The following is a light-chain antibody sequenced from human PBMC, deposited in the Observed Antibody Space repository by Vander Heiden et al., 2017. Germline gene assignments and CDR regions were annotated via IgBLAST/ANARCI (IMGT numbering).Light chain of an antibody. CDR3: QSDESSSTVV. J-gene: IGLJ2*01. CDR1: SGSIASNY. V-gene: IGLV6-57*01. Sequence: NFMLTQPHSVSESPGKTVTISCTRSSGSIASNYVQWYQQRPGSSPTTVIYEDNQRHSGGPDRFSGSIDRSSNAASLTISGRKTEDEADYYCQSDESSSTVVFGGGTKRTVL. CDR2: EDN.